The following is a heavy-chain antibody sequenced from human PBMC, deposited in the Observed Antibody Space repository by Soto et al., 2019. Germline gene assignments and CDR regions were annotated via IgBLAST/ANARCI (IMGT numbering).Heavy chain of an antibody. Sequence: QVQLVQSGAEVKKPGASVKVSCKASGYTFTSYDITWVRQATGQGLEWWEWMNPNSGNTGYAQQFQGRVTMTRNTPTSTAYTALSSLRPEATAVYYGAREKVGAHDNWCQGALVTVSS. J-gene: IGHJ4*02. CDR3: AREKVGAHDN. CDR1: GYTFTSYD. V-gene: IGHV1-8*01. CDR2: MNPNSGNT. D-gene: IGHD1-26*01.